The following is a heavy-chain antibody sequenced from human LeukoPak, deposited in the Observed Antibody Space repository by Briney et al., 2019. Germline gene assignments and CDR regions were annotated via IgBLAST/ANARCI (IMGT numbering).Heavy chain of an antibody. Sequence: SETLSLTCTVSGGSISSYYWSWIRQPAGKGLEWIGRIYTSGSTNYNPSLKGRVTMSVDTSKNQFSLKLSSVTAADTAVYYCARAVAYSSSQHGEQYYFDYWGQGTLVTVSS. D-gene: IGHD6-13*01. CDR3: ARAVAYSSSQHGEQYYFDY. CDR2: IYTSGST. J-gene: IGHJ4*02. CDR1: GGSISSYY. V-gene: IGHV4-4*07.